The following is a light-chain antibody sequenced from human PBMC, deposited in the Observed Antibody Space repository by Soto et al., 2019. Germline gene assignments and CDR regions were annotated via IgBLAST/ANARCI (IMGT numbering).Light chain of an antibody. V-gene: IGKV1-33*01. J-gene: IGKJ4*01. CDR3: QQLLNLPLT. CDR2: DAS. Sequence: DIQMTQSPSSLSASVGDRVTITCQASHDISNYLNWYQQKPGTAPKLLIYDASISETGVPSRFSGSGSGTNFTFTISSLQPEDIATYYCQQLLNLPLTFGGGTKVEIK. CDR1: HDISNY.